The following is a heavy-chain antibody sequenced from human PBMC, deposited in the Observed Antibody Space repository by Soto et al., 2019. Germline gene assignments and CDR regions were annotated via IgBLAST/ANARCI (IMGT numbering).Heavy chain of an antibody. D-gene: IGHD3-3*01. V-gene: IGHV4-39*01. CDR3: ARHVDFWSGYPNNWFDP. CDR1: GGSISSSSYY. Sequence: SQTLSLTCTVSGGSISSSSYYWGWIRKPPGKGLEWIGSIYYSGSTYYNPSLKSRVTISVDTSKNQFSLKLSSVTAADTAVYYCARHVDFWSGYPNNWFDPWGQGTLVTVSS. J-gene: IGHJ5*02. CDR2: IYYSGST.